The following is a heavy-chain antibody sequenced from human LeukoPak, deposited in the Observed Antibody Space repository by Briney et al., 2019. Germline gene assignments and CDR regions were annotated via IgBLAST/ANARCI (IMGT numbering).Heavy chain of an antibody. D-gene: IGHD2-15*01. CDR1: GFTFRNYG. V-gene: IGHV3-33*01. CDR3: VRDRIPSAYYNWLDP. Sequence: GGSLRLSCAASGFTFRNYGMHWVRQAPGKGLEWVAVIWYDGTKVYYADSVKCRFTISRDNSKNTLFLQMNSLRVEDTAVYYCVRDRIPSAYYNWLDPWGQGTLVTVSS. CDR2: IWYDGTKV. J-gene: IGHJ5*02.